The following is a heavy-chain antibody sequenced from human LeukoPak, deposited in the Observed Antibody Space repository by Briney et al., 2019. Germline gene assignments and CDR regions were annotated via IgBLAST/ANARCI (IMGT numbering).Heavy chain of an antibody. V-gene: IGHV4-39*07. D-gene: IGHD3-10*01. CDR2: IYYSGST. Sequence: ASETLSLTCTVSGGSISSSSYYWGWIRQPPGKGLEWIGSIYYSGSTYYNPSLKSRVTISVDTSKNQFSLKLSSVTAADTAVYYCARRKLRGVQKNWFDPWGQGTLVTVSS. J-gene: IGHJ5*02. CDR3: ARRKLRGVQKNWFDP. CDR1: GGSISSSSYY.